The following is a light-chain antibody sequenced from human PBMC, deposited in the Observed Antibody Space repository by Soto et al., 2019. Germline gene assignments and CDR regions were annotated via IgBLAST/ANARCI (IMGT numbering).Light chain of an antibody. V-gene: IGKV3-11*01. CDR2: DAS. Sequence: EIVLTQSPATLSLSPGERATLSCRASQSVSRHLAWYQQKPGQAPRLLIYDASNRATGIPARFSGSGSGTDFTLTISRLQPEDFAVYDCQQYDDWLRLTFGGGTKVDI. CDR3: QQYDDWLRLT. J-gene: IGKJ4*01. CDR1: QSVSRH.